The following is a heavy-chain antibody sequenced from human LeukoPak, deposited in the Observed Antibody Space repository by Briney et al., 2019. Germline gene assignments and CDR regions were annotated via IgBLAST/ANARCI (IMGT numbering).Heavy chain of an antibody. Sequence: PVGALRLSCAASGFTFSSYSMNWVRQAPGKGLEWVSSISSISHIYYADSVKGRFTISRDNAKSSLYLQMNSLRAEDTAVYYCARDTDKPGGPYYNWFDPWGQGTLVT. V-gene: IGHV3-21*01. J-gene: IGHJ5*02. CDR3: ARDTDKPGGPYYNWFDP. D-gene: IGHD3-10*01. CDR1: GFTFSSYS. CDR2: ISSISHI.